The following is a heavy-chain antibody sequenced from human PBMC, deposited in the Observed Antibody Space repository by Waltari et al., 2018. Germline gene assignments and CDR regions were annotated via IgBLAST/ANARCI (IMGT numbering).Heavy chain of an antibody. CDR1: GFTFSRYA. J-gene: IGHJ3*02. CDR3: AKNLVGANRLGAFDI. V-gene: IGHV3-23*03. D-gene: IGHD1-26*01. CDR2: IYSGGST. Sequence: EVQLLESGGGLVQPGGSLRLSCAASGFTFSRYAMSWVRQAPGKGLEWVSVIYSGGSTYYADSVKGRFTISRDNSKNTLYLQMNSLRAEDTAVYYCAKNLVGANRLGAFDIWGQGTMVTVSS.